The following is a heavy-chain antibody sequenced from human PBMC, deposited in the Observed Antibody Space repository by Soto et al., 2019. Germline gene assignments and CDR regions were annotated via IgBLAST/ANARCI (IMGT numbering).Heavy chain of an antibody. D-gene: IGHD5-18*01. V-gene: IGHV4-59*11. CDR3: TADVDTATGYDY. CDR1: VGSLDIHY. CDR2: IYHSGIN. J-gene: IGHJ4*02. Sequence: LSRTRTASVGSLDIHYWSWIRPRKGKELEWIGYIYHSGINDYNPSKNSRITISVATSKKQFSLILTSVTDAETAVYYCTADVDTATGYDYWGQGALVTVSS.